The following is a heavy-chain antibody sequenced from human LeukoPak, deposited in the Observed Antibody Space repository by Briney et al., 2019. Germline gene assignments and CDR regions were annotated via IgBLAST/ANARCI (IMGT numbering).Heavy chain of an antibody. CDR2: IWYDGSNK. CDR1: GFTFSSYG. J-gene: IGHJ6*02. V-gene: IGHV3-33*01. Sequence: GRSLRLSCAASGFTFSSYGMHGVRQAPGKGLEWVAVIWYDGSNKYYADSVKGRFTISRDNSKNTLYLQMNSLRAEDTAVYYCARENFPPRSPYYYYGMDVWGQGTTVTVSS. CDR3: ARENFPPRSPYYYYGMDV.